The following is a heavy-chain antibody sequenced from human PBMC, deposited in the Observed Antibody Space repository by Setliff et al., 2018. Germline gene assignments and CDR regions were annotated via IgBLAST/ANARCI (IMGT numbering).Heavy chain of an antibody. Sequence: ASVKVSCKASGYNFTGYYMYWVRQAPGQGLEWLGWIGVYSGNTYSAQRFQGRVSLTTDESTNTAYLELRGLRSDGTAVYYCMRLVRSCSRTVCQRTSGDEAWGQGTLVTVSS. V-gene: IGHV1-18*04. CDR2: IGVYSGNT. CDR1: GYNFTGYY. CDR3: MRLVRSCSRTVCQRTSGDEA. D-gene: IGHD2-21*01. J-gene: IGHJ5*02.